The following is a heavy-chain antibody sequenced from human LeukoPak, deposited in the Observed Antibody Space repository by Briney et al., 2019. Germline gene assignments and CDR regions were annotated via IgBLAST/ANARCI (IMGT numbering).Heavy chain of an antibody. CDR2: FDPEDGET. V-gene: IGHV1-24*01. Sequence: ASVKVSCKVSGYTLTELSMHWVRQAPGKGLEWMGGFDPEDGETIYAQKFQGRVTMTEDTSTDTAYMELSSLRSEDTAVYYCATASSSTSRYDYYYYYMDVWGKGTTVTVSS. CDR3: ATASSSTSRYDYYYYYMDV. D-gene: IGHD2-2*01. CDR1: GYTLTELS. J-gene: IGHJ6*03.